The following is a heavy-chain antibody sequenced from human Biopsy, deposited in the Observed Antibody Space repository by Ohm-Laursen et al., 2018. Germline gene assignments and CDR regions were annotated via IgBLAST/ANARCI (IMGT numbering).Heavy chain of an antibody. J-gene: IGHJ2*01. CDR3: VREPKTGTAEAWYFDL. V-gene: IGHV4-31*03. CDR1: GASVKTSGYF. Sequence: TLSLTCRVSGASVKTSGYFWVWIRQRPGKGLEWIGYISYNERTHYNPSLTSRLAISFDTSNNRISLQLRSVSVADTAVYYCVREPKTGTAEAWYFDLWGRGSPVTVSS. D-gene: IGHD3-9*01. CDR2: ISYNERT.